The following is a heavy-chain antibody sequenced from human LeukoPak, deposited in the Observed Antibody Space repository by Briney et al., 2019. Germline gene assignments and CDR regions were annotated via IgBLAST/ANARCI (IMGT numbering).Heavy chain of an antibody. CDR1: GGSFSTYY. D-gene: IGHD6-13*01. V-gene: IGHV4-4*07. Sequence: TSETLSLTCTVSGGSFSTYYWSWIRQPAGKGLEWIGRIYTSGDTNYNPSLKSRVTTSIATSKNQFSLNLSSVTAADTAMYYCARGHIAVAGSDYWGRGILVTVSS. J-gene: IGHJ4*02. CDR2: IYTSGDT. CDR3: ARGHIAVAGSDY.